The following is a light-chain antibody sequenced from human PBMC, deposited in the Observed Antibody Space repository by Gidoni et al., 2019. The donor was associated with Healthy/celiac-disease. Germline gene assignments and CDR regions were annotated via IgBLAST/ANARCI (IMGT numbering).Light chain of an antibody. Sequence: SYELTQPLSVSVALGQTARITCGGNNIGSKNVHWYQQKPGQAPVLVIYRDSNRPSGIPERVSGSNSGNTATPTISRAQAGDEADYYCQVWDSSTGVFGGGTKLTVL. J-gene: IGLJ2*01. CDR2: RDS. V-gene: IGLV3-9*01. CDR3: QVWDSSTGV. CDR1: NIGSKN.